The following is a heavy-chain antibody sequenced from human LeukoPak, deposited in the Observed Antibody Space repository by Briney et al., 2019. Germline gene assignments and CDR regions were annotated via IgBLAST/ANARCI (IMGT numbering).Heavy chain of an antibody. CDR1: GYTFTGYY. CDR2: INPNSGGT. V-gene: IGHV1-2*02. Sequence: ASVKVSCKASGYTFTGYYMYWVRQAPGQGLEWMGWINPNSGGTNYAQKFQGRVTMTRDTSISTAYMELSRLRSDDTAVYYCARDQQTQRRIAAAGYYYYYGMDVWGQGTTITVSS. CDR3: ARDQQTQRRIAAAGYYYYYGMDV. J-gene: IGHJ6*02. D-gene: IGHD6-13*01.